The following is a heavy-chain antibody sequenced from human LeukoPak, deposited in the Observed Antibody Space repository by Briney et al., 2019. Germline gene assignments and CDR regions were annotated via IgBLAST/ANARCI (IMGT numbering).Heavy chain of an antibody. V-gene: IGHV3-23*01. CDR2: ISGSGYTT. Sequence: GGSLRLSCAAPGFTFSNYAMSWVRQAPGKGLEWVSAISGSGYTTYYADSVKGRFTISRGNSKNALYLQMNSLRAEDTAIYYCVNFLQQLESAYNYWGQGTLVTVSS. J-gene: IGHJ4*02. D-gene: IGHD6-13*01. CDR1: GFTFSNYA. CDR3: VNFLQQLESAYNY.